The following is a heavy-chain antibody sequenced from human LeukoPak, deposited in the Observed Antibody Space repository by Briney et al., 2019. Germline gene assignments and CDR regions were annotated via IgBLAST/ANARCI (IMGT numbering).Heavy chain of an antibody. CDR2: ISPYSGNT. D-gene: IGHD4-23*01. Sequence: ASVKVSCKASGYTFISYYMRWVRQAPGQGLEWMGWISPYSGNTNYAQKLQGRVTMTTDTSMSTAYMELRSLRSDDTAVYYCARTTVETPVWSCVDPWGQGTVVTV. V-gene: IGHV1-18*01. CDR1: GYTFISYY. CDR3: ARTTVETPVWSCVDP. J-gene: IGHJ5*02.